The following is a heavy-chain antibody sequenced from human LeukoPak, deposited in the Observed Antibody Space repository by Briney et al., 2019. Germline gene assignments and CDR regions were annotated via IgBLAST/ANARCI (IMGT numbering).Heavy chain of an antibody. V-gene: IGHV5-51*01. CDR1: GYSFTSHW. Sequence: PGESLKISCSGSGYSFTSHWIGWVRQLPGKGLEWMGIIYPGDSATRYSPSFQGQVTISADKSISTAYLQWSSLKASDTAMYYCARAELLTTDGTYYYGMDVWGQGTTVTVSS. J-gene: IGHJ6*02. CDR2: IYPGDSAT. D-gene: IGHD1-26*01. CDR3: ARAELLTTDGTYYYGMDV.